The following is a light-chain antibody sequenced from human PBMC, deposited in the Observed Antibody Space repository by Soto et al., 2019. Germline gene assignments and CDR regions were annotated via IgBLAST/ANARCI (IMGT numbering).Light chain of an antibody. Sequence: EIVMTQSPATLSVSPGERATLSCRANHSISSNLAWYQQKPGQAPRLLFYDTSSRATGIPDRFSGSGSGTDFTLTITRLEPEDFAVFYCQQYGTSEIIFGQGTRLEI. CDR2: DTS. CDR3: QQYGTSEII. V-gene: IGKV3-20*01. J-gene: IGKJ5*01. CDR1: HSISSN.